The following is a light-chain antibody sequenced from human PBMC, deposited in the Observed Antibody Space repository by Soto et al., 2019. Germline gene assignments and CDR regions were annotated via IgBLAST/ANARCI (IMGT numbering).Light chain of an antibody. CDR3: QQYDRASWT. J-gene: IGKJ1*01. CDR1: QSISSW. CDR2: RAS. Sequence: DIQMTQSPSTLSASVGDRVIITCRASQSISSWLAWYQQKPGKAPNLLIYRASTLKSGIPSRFSGSGSGTEFTLTISSLQPDDFATCYCQQYDRASWTFGQGTKVEIK. V-gene: IGKV1-5*03.